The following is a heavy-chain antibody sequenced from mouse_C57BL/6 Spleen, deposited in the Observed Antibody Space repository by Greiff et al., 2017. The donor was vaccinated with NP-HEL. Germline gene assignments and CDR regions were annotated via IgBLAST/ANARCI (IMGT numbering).Heavy chain of an antibody. V-gene: IGHV1-52*01. CDR3: ARSGGYGNYVGYYAMDY. J-gene: IGHJ4*01. Sequence: QVQLQQSGAELVRPGSSVKLSCKASGYTFTSYWMHWVKQRPIQGLEWIGNIDPSDSETHYNQKFKDKATLTVDKSSSTAYMQLSSLTSEDSAVYYCARSGGYGNYVGYYAMDYWGQGTSVTGSS. CDR1: GYTFTSYW. CDR2: IDPSDSET. D-gene: IGHD2-1*01.